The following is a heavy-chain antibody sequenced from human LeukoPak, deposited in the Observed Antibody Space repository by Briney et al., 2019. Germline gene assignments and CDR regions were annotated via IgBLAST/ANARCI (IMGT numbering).Heavy chain of an antibody. J-gene: IGHJ4*02. CDR3: AKKWGVGTTTLDYFDY. D-gene: IGHD1-26*01. Sequence: GGSLRLSCAAYGFTFRSYAMSWVRQAPGKGLEWVSAISGSGGSTYYADSVKGRFTISRDNSKNTLYLQMNSLTDDDTAVYYCAKKWGVGTTTLDYFDYWGQGTLVTVSS. CDR2: ISGSGGST. CDR1: GFTFRSYA. V-gene: IGHV3-23*01.